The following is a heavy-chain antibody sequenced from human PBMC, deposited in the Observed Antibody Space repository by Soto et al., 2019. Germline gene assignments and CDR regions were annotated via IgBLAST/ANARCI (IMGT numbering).Heavy chain of an antibody. Sequence: PGKCLEWIGYIYYSGSTYYNPSLKSRVTISVDTSKNQFSLKLSSVTAADTAVYYCAFFFQAEDGIRVICTVSAFLLNRSSDL. CDR3: AFFFQAEDGIRVICTVSAFLLNRSSDL. V-gene: IGHV4-30-4*06. D-gene: IGHD3-16*02. J-gene: IGHJ2*01. CDR2: IYYSGST.